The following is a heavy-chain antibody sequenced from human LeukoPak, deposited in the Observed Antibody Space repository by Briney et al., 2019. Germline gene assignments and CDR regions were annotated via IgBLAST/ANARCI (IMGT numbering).Heavy chain of an antibody. V-gene: IGHV4-59*08. CDR1: GGSMSGQF. Sequence: SEPVSLTCTFSGGSMSGQFWSWFRQPPGKGLEWIGYVHSSGSTNYNPSLKSRVTISIDTSKNQFSLNLSSVTAADTALYYCARHVSVTPWFFDLWGRGILATVSS. J-gene: IGHJ2*01. CDR2: VHSSGST. CDR3: ARHVSVTPWFFDL. D-gene: IGHD4-17*01.